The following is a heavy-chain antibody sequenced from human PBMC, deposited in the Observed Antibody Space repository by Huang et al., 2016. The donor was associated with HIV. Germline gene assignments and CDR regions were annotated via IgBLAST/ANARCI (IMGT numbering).Heavy chain of an antibody. J-gene: IGHJ3*02. V-gene: IGHV1-24*01. CDR1: GYTVSELS. Sequence: QVQLVESGAELKKPGASVRVSCKVSGYTVSELSLHWGRQAPEKGLGWMGSFDPEEGETNYAQRLQGRVTITENTSTNTAYMELSSLRPEDTAVYCCATSTPYVGAGVLRSAFDIWGQGTMVTVSS. CDR3: ATSTPYVGAGVLRSAFDI. D-gene: IGHD3-10*01. CDR2: FDPEEGET.